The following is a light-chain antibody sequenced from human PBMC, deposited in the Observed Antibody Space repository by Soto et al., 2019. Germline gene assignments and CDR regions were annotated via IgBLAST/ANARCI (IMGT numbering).Light chain of an antibody. CDR3: QQYGSSRFT. J-gene: IGKJ3*01. CDR1: QSVSSSY. CDR2: SAS. Sequence: EIVLTQSPGTLSLSPGERATLSCRASQSVSSSYLAWYQQKPGQAPRLLIYSASSRATGIPGRFSGSGSGTDFTLTISRLEPEDFAVYYCQQYGSSRFTFGPGTKVDIK. V-gene: IGKV3-20*01.